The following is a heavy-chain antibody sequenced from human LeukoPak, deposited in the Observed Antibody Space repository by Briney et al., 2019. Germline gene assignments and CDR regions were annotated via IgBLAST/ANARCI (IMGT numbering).Heavy chain of an antibody. Sequence: ASVTVSCEASGGTFTSHYMHWVRQAPGQGLEWMGIINPSGGSTSSAQKFQGRVTMTRDMSTSTVYMDLSSLRSEDTAAYYCARGRHYYESSDYYYEGDGFDIWGQGTMVTVSS. D-gene: IGHD3-22*01. CDR3: ARGRHYYESSDYYYEGDGFDI. CDR1: GGTFTSHY. CDR2: INPSGGST. V-gene: IGHV1-46*01. J-gene: IGHJ3*02.